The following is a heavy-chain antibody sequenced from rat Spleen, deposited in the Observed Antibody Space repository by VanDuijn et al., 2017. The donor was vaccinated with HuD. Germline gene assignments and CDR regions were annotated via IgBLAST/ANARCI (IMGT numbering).Heavy chain of an antibody. CDR1: GFTFSGYD. J-gene: IGHJ3*01. CDR2: ISPSGGST. V-gene: IGHV5S13*01. CDR3: AIVGVEHYYGIYYYGLFAF. Sequence: EVHLVESGGGLVQPGGSLKLSCAASGFTFSGYDMAWVRQAPTKGLEWVASISPSGGSTYYRDSVKGRFTISRDNVKNILYLQMDSLRSEDTATYDCAIVGVEHYYGIYYYGLFAFWGQGTLVTVSS. D-gene: IGHD1-12*02.